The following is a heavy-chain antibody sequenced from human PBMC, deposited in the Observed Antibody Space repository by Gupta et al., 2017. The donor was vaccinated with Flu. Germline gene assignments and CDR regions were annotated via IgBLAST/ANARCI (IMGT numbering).Heavy chain of an antibody. V-gene: IGHV3-21*01. Sequence: FITYSISLFRQAPGKGLEWVSSVDSVSLQTHYAESVKDRFTNSRDNAKNSLFLQMNRLSSEDTATYFCARSAGGRWASQIVEPAVWGQGTLVTVSS. J-gene: IGHJ4*01. CDR3: ARSAGGRWASQIVEPAV. D-gene: IGHD3-16*02. CDR2: VDSVSLQT. CDR1: FITYS.